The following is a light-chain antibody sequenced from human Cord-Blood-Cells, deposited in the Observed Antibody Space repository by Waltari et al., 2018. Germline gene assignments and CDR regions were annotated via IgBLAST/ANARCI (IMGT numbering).Light chain of an antibody. J-gene: IGKJ3*01. CDR1: QSISSY. Sequence: DIQMTQSPSSLSASVGDRVTITCRASQSISSYLNWYQQNPGKAPKLLIYAASSLQSGGPSRFSGSGSGTDFTLTISSLQPEDFATYYCQQSYSTLCTFGPGTKVDIK. CDR3: QQSYSTLCT. CDR2: AAS. V-gene: IGKV1-39*01.